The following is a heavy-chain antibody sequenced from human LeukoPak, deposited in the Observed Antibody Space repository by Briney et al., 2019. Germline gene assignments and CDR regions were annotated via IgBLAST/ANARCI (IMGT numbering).Heavy chain of an antibody. Sequence: PGRSLRLSCAASGFTFDDYAMHWVRQAPGKGLEWVSGISWNSGSIGYADSVKGRFTISRDNAKNSLYLQMNSLRAEDTALYYCAKALDYYDSSGPDYWGQGTLVTVSS. CDR1: GFTFDDYA. J-gene: IGHJ4*02. D-gene: IGHD3-22*01. CDR2: ISWNSGSI. V-gene: IGHV3-9*01. CDR3: AKALDYYDSSGPDY.